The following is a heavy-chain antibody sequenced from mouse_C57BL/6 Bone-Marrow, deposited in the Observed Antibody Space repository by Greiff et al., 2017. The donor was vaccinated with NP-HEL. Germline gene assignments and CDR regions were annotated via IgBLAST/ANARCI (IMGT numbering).Heavy chain of an antibody. CDR2: ISNGGGST. J-gene: IGHJ3*01. D-gene: IGHD2-3*01. V-gene: IGHV5-12*01. CDR1: GFTFSDYY. CDR3: ARAWDGYFFFAY. Sequence: EVKLVESGGGLVQPGGSLKLSCAASGFTFSDYYMYWVRQTPGKRLEWVAYISNGGGSTYYPDNVKGRFTISRDNAKNTLYLKMSRLKSEDTAMYYCARAWDGYFFFAYGGQGTLVTVSA.